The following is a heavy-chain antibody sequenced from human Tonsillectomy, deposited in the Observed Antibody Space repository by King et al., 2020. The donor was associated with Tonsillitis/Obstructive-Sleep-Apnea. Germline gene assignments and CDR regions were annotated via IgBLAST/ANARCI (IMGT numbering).Heavy chain of an antibody. CDR3: ARGSDCTGGVCYTSSWFDP. CDR2: VNHSGST. V-gene: IGHV4-34*01. J-gene: IGHJ5*02. CDR1: GGSFSGYY. Sequence: VQLQQWGAGLLKPSETLSLTCAVYGGSFSGYYWSWIRQPPGKGLEWIGEVNHSGSTNYNPSLKSRVTISIDTSKNQFSLKLSSVTAADTAVYYCARGSDCTGGVCYTSSWFDPWGQGTLVTVSS. D-gene: IGHD2-8*02.